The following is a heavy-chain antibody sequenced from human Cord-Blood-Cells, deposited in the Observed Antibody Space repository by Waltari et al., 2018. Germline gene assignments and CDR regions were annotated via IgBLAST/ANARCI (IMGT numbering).Heavy chain of an antibody. CDR1: GFTFSSYP. CDR3: AREMNPITMIVGGMDV. D-gene: IGHD3-22*01. V-gene: IGHV3-30*04. CDR2: ISYDGSNK. J-gene: IGHJ6*02. Sequence: QVQLVESGGGVVQPGRSLRLSCAASGFTFSSYPIHWGRQAPGKGLEWVAVISYDGSNKYYADSVKGRFTISRDNSKNTLYLQMNSLRAEDTAVYYCAREMNPITMIVGGMDVWGQGTTVTVSS.